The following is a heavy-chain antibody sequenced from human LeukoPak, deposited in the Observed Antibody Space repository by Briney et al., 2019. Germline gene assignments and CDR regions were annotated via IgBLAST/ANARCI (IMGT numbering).Heavy chain of an antibody. J-gene: IGHJ6*02. Sequence: PGGSLILSCAASGFTFSDYNMNWVRQAPGKGLEWVSYITNGGSTIHHADSVKGRFTISRDNAKKTLYLQMNSLRAEDTAVYYCARSIGLTGGGVDVWGQGTTVTVSS. CDR3: ARSIGLTGGGVDV. CDR2: ITNGGSTI. D-gene: IGHD3-9*01. V-gene: IGHV3-11*01. CDR1: GFTFSDYN.